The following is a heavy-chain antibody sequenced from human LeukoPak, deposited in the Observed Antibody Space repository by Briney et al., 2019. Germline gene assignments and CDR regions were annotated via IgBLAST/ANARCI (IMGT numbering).Heavy chain of an antibody. J-gene: IGHJ4*02. V-gene: IGHV3-74*01. Sequence: SGGSLRLSCAASGFTFSSYWMHWVRQGPGKGLVGVSRINSDGSNTRYADSVKGRFTISRDNAKNTLYLQMNSLRAEDTAVYYCARDLELVYYDSSGYDYWGQGTLVIVSS. CDR2: INSDGSNT. CDR3: ARDLELVYYDSSGYDY. CDR1: GFTFSSYW. D-gene: IGHD3-22*01.